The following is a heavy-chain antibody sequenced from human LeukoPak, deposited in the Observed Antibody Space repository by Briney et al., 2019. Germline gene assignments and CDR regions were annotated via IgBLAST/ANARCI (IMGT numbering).Heavy chain of an antibody. CDR3: ARHSGSSSSGADY. CDR2: IYPGDSDT. CDR1: GYIFTDYW. Sequence: GASLQISCQGFGYIFTDYWIDWVRQLPGKGLEWMGIIYPGDSDTRYSPSFQGQVTISADKSISTASLQWSSLKASDTAMYYCARHSGSSSSGADYWGQGTLVTVSS. J-gene: IGHJ4*02. V-gene: IGHV5-51*01. D-gene: IGHD6-6*01.